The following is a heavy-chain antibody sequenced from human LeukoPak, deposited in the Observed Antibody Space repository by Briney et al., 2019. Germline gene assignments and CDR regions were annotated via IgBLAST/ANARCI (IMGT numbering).Heavy chain of an antibody. CDR1: GFTFSSYE. J-gene: IGHJ4*02. Sequence: PGGSLRLSCAASGFTFSSYEMNWVRQAPGKGLEWVSYISSSGSTIYYADSVKGRFTISRDNAKNSLYLQMNSLRAEDTAIYYCAKEVLVVIESYFDHWGQGSLVTVSS. CDR3: AKEVLVVIESYFDH. V-gene: IGHV3-48*03. D-gene: IGHD3-22*01. CDR2: ISSSGSTI.